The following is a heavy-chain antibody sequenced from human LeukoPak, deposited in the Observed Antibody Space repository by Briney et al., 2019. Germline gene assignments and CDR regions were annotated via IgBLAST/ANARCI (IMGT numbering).Heavy chain of an antibody. CDR1: GGTFSSYA. D-gene: IGHD6-13*01. J-gene: IGHJ4*02. CDR3: ARGGYSSSWYSPPFDY. CDR2: IIPILGIA. V-gene: IGHV1-69*04. Sequence: SVKVSCKASGGTFSSYAISWVRQAPGQGLEWMGRIIPILGIADYAQKFQGRVTITADKSTSTAYMELSSLRSEDTAVYYCARGGYSSSWYSPPFDYWGQGTLVTVSS.